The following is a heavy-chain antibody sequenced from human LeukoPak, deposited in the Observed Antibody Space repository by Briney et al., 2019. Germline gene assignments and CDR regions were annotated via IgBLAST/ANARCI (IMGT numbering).Heavy chain of an antibody. CDR3: ARDVSPCSAGSCASDY. V-gene: IGHV3-21*01. CDR2: ISSSSTYI. J-gene: IGHJ4*02. D-gene: IGHD2-15*01. CDR1: GFTFSNYS. Sequence: GGSLRLSCAASGFTFSNYSMNWVRQAPGKGLEWVSAISSSSTYIYYADSVKGRFTISRDNAKNSLYLQMSRLRAEDTAVYYCARDVSPCSAGSCASDYWGQGTQVTVSS.